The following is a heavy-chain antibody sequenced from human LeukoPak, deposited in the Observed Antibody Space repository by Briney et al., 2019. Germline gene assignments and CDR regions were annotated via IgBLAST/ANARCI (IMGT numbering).Heavy chain of an antibody. Sequence: SETLSLTCTVSGGSVSSGSYYWSWIRQPPGKGLEWIGYIYYSGSTNYNPSLKSRVTISVDTSKNQFSLKLSSVTAADTAVYYRARDPHTAMDVWGQGTTVTVSS. CDR1: GGSVSSGSYY. CDR3: ARDPHTAMDV. D-gene: IGHD5-18*01. J-gene: IGHJ6*02. V-gene: IGHV4-61*01. CDR2: IYYSGST.